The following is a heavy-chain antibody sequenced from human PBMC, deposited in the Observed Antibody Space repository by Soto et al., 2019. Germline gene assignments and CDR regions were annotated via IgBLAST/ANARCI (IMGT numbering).Heavy chain of an antibody. CDR2: IYYSGTT. CDR1: GGSISGYY. J-gene: IGHJ4*02. V-gene: IGHV4-59*01. Sequence: TLSLTCTVSGGSISGYYWSWIRQPPGKGLEWIGYIYYSGTTSYNPSLNSRVTMSVDTSKNQFSLKVNSVTAADTAVYYCARESYYGSGATVVAYWGQGTLVTVSS. D-gene: IGHD3-10*01. CDR3: ARESYYGSGATVVAY.